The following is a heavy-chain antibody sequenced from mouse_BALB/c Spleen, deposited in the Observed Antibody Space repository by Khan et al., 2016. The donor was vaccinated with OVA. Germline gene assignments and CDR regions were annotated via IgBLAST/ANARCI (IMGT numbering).Heavy chain of an antibody. V-gene: IGHV3-2*02. Sequence: EVQLKESGPGLVKPSQSLSLTCTVTGYSITSDYAWNWIRQFPGNKLEWMGYISYSGSTSYNPSLKSRISIPRDTSKNQFFLQLNSVTTEDTATYYCASGFITTVVVPFDYWGQGTTLTVSS. D-gene: IGHD1-1*01. CDR3: ASGFITTVVVPFDY. J-gene: IGHJ2*01. CDR2: ISYSGST. CDR1: GYSITSDYA.